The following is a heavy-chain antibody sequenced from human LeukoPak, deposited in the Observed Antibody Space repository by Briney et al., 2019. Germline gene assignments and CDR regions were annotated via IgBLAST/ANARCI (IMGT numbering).Heavy chain of an antibody. CDR2: ISYDGSNK. J-gene: IGHJ4*02. D-gene: IGHD6-19*01. CDR3: ARVSSSGWTSGLDY. V-gene: IGHV3-30-3*01. Sequence: GGSLRLSCAASGFTFSSYAMHWVRQAPGKGLEWVAVISYDGSNKYYADSVKGRFTISRDNSKNTLYLQMNSLRAEDTAVYYCARVSSSGWTSGLDYWGQGTLVTVSS. CDR1: GFTFSSYA.